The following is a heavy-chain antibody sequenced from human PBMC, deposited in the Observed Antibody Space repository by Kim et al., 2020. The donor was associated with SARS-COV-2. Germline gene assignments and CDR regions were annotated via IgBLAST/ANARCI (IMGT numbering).Heavy chain of an antibody. V-gene: IGHV3-33*01. J-gene: IGHJ4*02. Sequence: GGSLRLSCAASGFTFSSYGMHWVRQAPGKGLEWVALIWYDGSNKYYADSVKGRFTISRDNSKNTLYLQMNSLRAEDTAVYYCTRDLAFGVSHDDYWGQGTLVTVSS. CDR3: TRDLAFGVSHDDY. D-gene: IGHD3-10*01. CDR2: IWYDGSNK. CDR1: GFTFSSYG.